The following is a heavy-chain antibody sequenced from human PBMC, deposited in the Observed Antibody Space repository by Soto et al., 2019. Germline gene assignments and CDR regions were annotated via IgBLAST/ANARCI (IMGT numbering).Heavy chain of an antibody. V-gene: IGHV1-24*01. CDR3: ATGYYYDSSGYYRQQTNFDY. CDR1: GYTLTELS. CDR2: FDPEDGET. Sequence: VKVSCKVSGYTLTELSMHWVRQAPGKGLEWMGGFDPEDGETIYAQKFQGRVTMTEDTSTDTAYMELSSLRSRDTAVYYCATGYYYDSSGYYRQQTNFDYWGQGTLVTVSS. J-gene: IGHJ4*02. D-gene: IGHD3-22*01.